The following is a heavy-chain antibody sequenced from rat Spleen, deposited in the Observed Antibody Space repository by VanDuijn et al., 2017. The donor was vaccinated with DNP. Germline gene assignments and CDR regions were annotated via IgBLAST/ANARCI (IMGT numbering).Heavy chain of an antibody. V-gene: IGHV5-29*01. CDR2: IFYDGSNT. Sequence: EVQLVESGGGLVQPGRSLKLSCAASGFNFYDYWMGWVRQAPGKGLEWVATIFYDGSNTYYRDSVKGRFTISRDNAKSTLYLQMNSLRSEDTATYYCTRGSYDGYYHGFAYWGQGTLVTVSS. J-gene: IGHJ3*01. CDR3: TRGSYDGYYHGFAY. D-gene: IGHD1-12*03. CDR1: GFNFYDYW.